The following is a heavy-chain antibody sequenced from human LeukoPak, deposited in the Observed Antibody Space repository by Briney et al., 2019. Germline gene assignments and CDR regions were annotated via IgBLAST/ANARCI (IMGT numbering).Heavy chain of an antibody. CDR3: ASGGTY. D-gene: IGHD3-16*01. Sequence: GGPLRLSCAASGFTFSSYEMNWVRQAPGKGLEWVSYISSSGSTTYYADSVKGRFTISRDNAKNSLYLQMNSLRAEDTAVYYCASGGTYWGQGTLVTVSS. J-gene: IGHJ4*02. CDR2: ISSSGSTT. V-gene: IGHV3-48*03. CDR1: GFTFSSYE.